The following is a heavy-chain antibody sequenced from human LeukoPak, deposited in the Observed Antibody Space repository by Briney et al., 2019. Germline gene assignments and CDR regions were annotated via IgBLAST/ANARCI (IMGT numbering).Heavy chain of an antibody. CDR2: IYTSGST. CDR3: ARGVMVRGVLGLLGP. D-gene: IGHD3-10*01. J-gene: IGHJ4*03. CDR1: GGSISSGSYY. V-gene: IGHV4-61*02. Sequence: SQTLSLTCTVSGGSISSGSYYWSWIRQPAGKGLEWIGRIYTSGSTNYNPSLKSRVTISVDTSKNQFSLKLSSVTAADTAVYYCARGVMVRGVLGLLGPWGQGTLVTVSS.